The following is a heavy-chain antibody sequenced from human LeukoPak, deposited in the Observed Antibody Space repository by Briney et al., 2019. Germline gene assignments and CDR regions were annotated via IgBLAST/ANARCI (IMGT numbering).Heavy chain of an antibody. J-gene: IGHJ3*02. D-gene: IGHD3-22*01. CDR3: ARGARSSVYAFDI. CDR2: ITSSSSYI. Sequence: GGSLRLSCAASGFAFRDYSMNWVRQAPGKGLEWVSSITSSSSYIYYADSVKGRFTISRDNAKNSLYLQMNSLRAEDTAVYYCARGARSSVYAFDIWGQGTVVTVSS. V-gene: IGHV3-21*01. CDR1: GFAFRDYS.